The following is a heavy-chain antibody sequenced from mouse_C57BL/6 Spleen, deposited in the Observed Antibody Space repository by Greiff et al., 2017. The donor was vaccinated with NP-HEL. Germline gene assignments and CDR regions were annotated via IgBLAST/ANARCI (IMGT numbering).Heavy chain of an antibody. V-gene: IGHV1-19*01. J-gene: IGHJ2*01. CDR3: ARALFDY. CDR1: GYTFTDYY. CDR2: INPYNGGT. Sequence: VQLKESGPVLVKPGASVKMSCKASGYTFTDYYMNWVKQSHGKSLEWIGVINPYNGGTSYNQKFKGKATLTVDKSSSTAYMELNSLTSEDSAVYYCARALFDYWGQGTTLTVSS.